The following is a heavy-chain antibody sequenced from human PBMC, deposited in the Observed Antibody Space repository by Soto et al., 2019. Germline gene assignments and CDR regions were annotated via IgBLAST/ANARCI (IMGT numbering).Heavy chain of an antibody. CDR2: INAGNGNT. CDR1: GYTFTSYA. V-gene: IGHV1-3*01. J-gene: IGHJ5*02. D-gene: IGHD3-3*01. Sequence: QVPLVQSGAEVKKPGASVKVSCKASGYTFTSYAMHWVRQAPGQRLEWMGWINAGNGNTKYSQKFQGRVTITGDTSASTAYMELSSLRSEDTAVYYCARGRFLEWLLGWFDPWGQGTLVTVSS. CDR3: ARGRFLEWLLGWFDP.